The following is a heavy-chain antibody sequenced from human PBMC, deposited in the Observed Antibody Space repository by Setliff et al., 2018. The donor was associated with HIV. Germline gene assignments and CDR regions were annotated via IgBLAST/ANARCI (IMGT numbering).Heavy chain of an antibody. CDR3: TKKGPKGQWLVDLYFDS. V-gene: IGHV3-23*01. CDR2: ISGSGGST. Sequence: GGSLRLSCAASGFIFNNYAMSWVRQAPGKGLEWVSVISGSGGSTYVAASVKGRFTISRDNAENTLYLQMNSLRADDTAVYYCTKKGPKGQWLVDLYFDSWGQGTLVTVSS. J-gene: IGHJ4*02. D-gene: IGHD6-19*01. CDR1: GFIFNNYA.